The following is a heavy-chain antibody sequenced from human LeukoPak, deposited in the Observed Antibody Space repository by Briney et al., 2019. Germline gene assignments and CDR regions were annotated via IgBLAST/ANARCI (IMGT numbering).Heavy chain of an antibody. CDR3: AKGTLAGANFDY. Sequence: PGGSLRLSCAASGFTFGAYAMHWVRQSPGKGLEWVPLISYDGNNEWYADSVKGRFTVSRDNSKNTLYLQMNSLRAEDTAVFYCAKGTLAGANFDYWGQGSLVTVSS. J-gene: IGHJ4*02. CDR2: ISYDGNNE. CDR1: GFTFGAYA. D-gene: IGHD6-19*01. V-gene: IGHV3-30*04.